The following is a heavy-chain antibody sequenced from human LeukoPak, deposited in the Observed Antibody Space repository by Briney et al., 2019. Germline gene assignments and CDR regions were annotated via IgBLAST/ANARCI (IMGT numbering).Heavy chain of an antibody. CDR3: ARSWLTRNWFDP. CDR1: GGSISSYY. Sequence: SDTLSLTCTVSGGSISSYYWRWIRQPAGKGLEWIGRIYTSGSTNYNPSLKSRVTMSVDTSKNQFSLKLSSVTAADTAVYYCARSWLTRNWFDPWGQGTLVTVSS. J-gene: IGHJ5*02. V-gene: IGHV4-4*07. CDR2: IYTSGST. D-gene: IGHD5-12*01.